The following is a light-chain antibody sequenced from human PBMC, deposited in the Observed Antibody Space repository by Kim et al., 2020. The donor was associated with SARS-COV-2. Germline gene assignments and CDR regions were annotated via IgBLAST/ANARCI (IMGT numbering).Light chain of an antibody. CDR2: DAS. Sequence: SPGDRATLSCSASQSVSSYLAWYQQKPGQAPRLLIYDASNRATGIPARFSGSGSGTDFTLTISSLEPEDFAVYYCQQRSNWPPITFGQGTRLEIK. V-gene: IGKV3-11*01. CDR3: QQRSNWPPIT. J-gene: IGKJ5*01. CDR1: QSVSSY.